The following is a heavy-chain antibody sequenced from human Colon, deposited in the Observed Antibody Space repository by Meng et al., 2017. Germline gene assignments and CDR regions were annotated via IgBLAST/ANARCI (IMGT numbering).Heavy chain of an antibody. CDR2: TYQNGRP. V-gene: IGHV4-4*02. J-gene: IGHJ5*02. D-gene: IGHD6-19*01. Sequence: VQQPEPCPGLVKPAGTRSLTCTVSGGSITSSDWWSWVRQTPGKGLEWIGETYQNGRPNYNPSLKSRVTISVDKSKNQFSLNMTSVTAADTAVYYCAREVVVAGTRNWLDPWGQGILVTVSS. CDR1: GGSITSSDW. CDR3: AREVVVAGTRNWLDP.